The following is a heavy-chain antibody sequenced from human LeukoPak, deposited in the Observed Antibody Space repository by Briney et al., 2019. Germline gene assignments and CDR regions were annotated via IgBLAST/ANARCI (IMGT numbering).Heavy chain of an antibody. J-gene: IGHJ4*02. Sequence: PGGALRLSCAASGFTFDDYGMSWVRHAPGKGVEWISGINWNGGSTGYADSVKGRFTISRDNAKNSLYLQMNSLRAEDTALYYCARGLAAAGTAYWGQGTLVTVSS. CDR2: INWNGGST. CDR3: ARGLAAAGTAY. CDR1: GFTFDDYG. D-gene: IGHD6-13*01. V-gene: IGHV3-20*04.